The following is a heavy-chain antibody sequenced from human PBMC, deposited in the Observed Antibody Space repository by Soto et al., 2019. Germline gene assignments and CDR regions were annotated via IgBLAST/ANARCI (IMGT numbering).Heavy chain of an antibody. V-gene: IGHV2-5*02. CDR2: IYWDDDK. CDR1: GFSLTTRGVG. Sequence: QITLKESGPPLVKPTQTLTLTCTFSGFSLTTRGVGVGWIRQPPGKALECLALIYWDDDKRYSPSLQSRLSITKDASKDQVVLTMTNVDPVDTATDYCAHSPHYYQYDWFDPWGQGTLVSVSS. J-gene: IGHJ5*02. CDR3: AHSPHYYQYDWFDP. D-gene: IGHD3-16*01.